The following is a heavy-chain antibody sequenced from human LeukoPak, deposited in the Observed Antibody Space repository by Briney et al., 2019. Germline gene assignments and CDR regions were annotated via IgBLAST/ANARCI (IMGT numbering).Heavy chain of an antibody. V-gene: IGHV1-2*02. J-gene: IGHJ4*02. CDR2: INPNSGGT. Sequence: GASVKVSCKASGYTFTGYYMHWVRQAPGQGLEWMGWINPNSGGTNYAQKFQGRATMTRDTSISTAYMELSRLRSDDTAVYYCAKLHYDFWSGYYRMGYFDYWGQGTLVTVSS. CDR1: GYTFTGYY. CDR3: AKLHYDFWSGYYRMGYFDY. D-gene: IGHD3-3*01.